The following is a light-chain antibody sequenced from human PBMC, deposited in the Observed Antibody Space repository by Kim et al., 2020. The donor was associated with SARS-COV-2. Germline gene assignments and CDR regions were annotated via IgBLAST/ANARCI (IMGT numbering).Light chain of an antibody. CDR1: SLRNYY. CDR2: GKN. J-gene: IGLJ2*01. CDR3: NSRDSSTNHLV. Sequence: ALGQTVRITCQGDSLRNYYANWYQQKPGQAPVVVIYGKNNRLSGIPDRFSGSNSGSTASLTITGAQAEDEADYYCNSRDSSTNHLVFGGGTQLTAL. V-gene: IGLV3-19*01.